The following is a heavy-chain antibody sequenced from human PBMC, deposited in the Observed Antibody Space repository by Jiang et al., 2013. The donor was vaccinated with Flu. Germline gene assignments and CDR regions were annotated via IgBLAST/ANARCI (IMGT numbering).Heavy chain of an antibody. V-gene: IGHV3-7*03. CDR3: ARGSSNYY. CDR1: GFTFSNHW. D-gene: IGHD2-15*01. J-gene: IGHJ6*01. CDR2: IKQDESEK. Sequence: VQLLESGGGLVQPGGSLRLSCEASGFTFSNHWMGWVRQSPGKGLEWVANIKQDESEKHYVDSVRGRFTISRDSAKNSLYLQMNSLRAEDTAVYYCARGSSNYY.